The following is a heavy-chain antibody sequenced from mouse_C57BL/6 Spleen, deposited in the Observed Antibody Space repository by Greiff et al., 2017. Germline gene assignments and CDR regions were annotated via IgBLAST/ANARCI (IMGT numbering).Heavy chain of an antibody. V-gene: IGHV1-50*01. D-gene: IGHD4-1*01. CDR2: IDPSDSYT. Sequence: QVQLQQPGAELVKPGASVKLSCKASGYTFTSYWMQWVKQRPGQGLEWIGEIDPSDSYTNYNQKFKGKATLTVDTSSSTAYMQLSSLTSEDSAVYYCARRDWDGYWGQGTTRTVSS. CDR1: GYTFTSYW. CDR3: ARRDWDGY. J-gene: IGHJ2*01.